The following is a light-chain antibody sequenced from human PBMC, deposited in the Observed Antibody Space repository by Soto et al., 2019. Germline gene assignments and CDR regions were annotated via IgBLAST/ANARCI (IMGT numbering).Light chain of an antibody. CDR3: QQYYNYPYT. Sequence: DIHMTQSPSTLSASVGDRVTITCRASQSIRSWLAWYQQKPGRAPKLLIYKASSLESGVLSRFSGSGSGTEFTLTISSLQSDDFATYHCQQYYNYPYTFGQGTKLEIK. CDR2: KAS. J-gene: IGKJ2*01. V-gene: IGKV1-5*03. CDR1: QSIRSW.